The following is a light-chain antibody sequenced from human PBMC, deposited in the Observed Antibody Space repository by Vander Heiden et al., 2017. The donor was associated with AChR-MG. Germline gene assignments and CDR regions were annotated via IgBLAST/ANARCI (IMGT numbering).Light chain of an antibody. J-gene: IGKJ2*01. V-gene: IGKV2-28*01. CDR2: LGS. Sequence: DIVVTQSPLSLPVTPGEPASISCRSSQSLLHSNVDNYLDWYLQKPGQSPQLLIYLGSNRASGVPDRFSGSGSGTDFTLKISRVEAEDVGIYYCMQALQAPYTFGQGTKLEIK. CDR1: QSLLHSNVDNY. CDR3: MQALQAPYT.